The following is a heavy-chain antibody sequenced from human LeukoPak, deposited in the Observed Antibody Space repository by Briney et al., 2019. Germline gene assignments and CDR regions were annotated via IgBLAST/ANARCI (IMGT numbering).Heavy chain of an antibody. V-gene: IGHV3-30*02. Sequence: GGSLRLSCAASGFTFSSYGMHWVRQAPGKGLEWVAFIRYDGSNKSYEDSAKGRFTISRDNSKNTLYLQMNSLRAEDTAVYYCANCVGHYYYYYMDVWGKGTTVTVSS. CDR3: ANCVGHYYYYYMDV. J-gene: IGHJ6*03. CDR2: IRYDGSNK. CDR1: GFTFSSYG. D-gene: IGHD1-26*01.